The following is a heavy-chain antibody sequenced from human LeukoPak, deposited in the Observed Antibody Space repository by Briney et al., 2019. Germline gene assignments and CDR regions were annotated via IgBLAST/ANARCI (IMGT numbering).Heavy chain of an antibody. D-gene: IGHD6-19*01. CDR2: INHSVST. CDR3: ARSIAVAGPRYFDL. CDR1: GGCLSGYY. Sequence: SETLSLTCPLYGGCLSGYYWSWLSQPPGKGLEWIGEINHSVSTNYNPPLKRRLPISVDTSNKQFSLTLSPVTAPDTAVYYCARSIAVAGPRYFDLWGGGTLVTVSS. V-gene: IGHV4-34*01. J-gene: IGHJ2*01.